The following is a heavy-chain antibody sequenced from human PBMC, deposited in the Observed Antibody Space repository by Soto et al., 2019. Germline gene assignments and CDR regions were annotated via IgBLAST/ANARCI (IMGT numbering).Heavy chain of an antibody. CDR3: ARRMLIEGAFDI. V-gene: IGHV1-8*01. CDR2: MNPNSGNT. D-gene: IGHD3-10*02. Sequence: GASVKVSCKASGYTFTSYDVNWVRQATGQGLEWMGWMNPNSGNTGYAQKFQGRVTMTRNTSISTAYMELSSLRSEDTAVYYCARRMLIEGAFDIWGQGTMVTVSS. J-gene: IGHJ3*02. CDR1: GYTFTSYD.